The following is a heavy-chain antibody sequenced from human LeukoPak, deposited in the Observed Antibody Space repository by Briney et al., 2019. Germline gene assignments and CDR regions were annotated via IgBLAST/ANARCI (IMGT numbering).Heavy chain of an antibody. CDR1: GDSVSSNSAT. CDR2: TYYRSTWNN. Sequence: SQTLSRTCAISGDSVSSNSATWNWIRQSPSRGLEWLGRTYYRSTWNNDYATSVKSRITITPDTSKNLFSLQLNSVTPEDTAVYYCARISAAAADSWGQGTRVTVSS. D-gene: IGHD6-13*01. V-gene: IGHV6-1*01. CDR3: ARISAAAADS. J-gene: IGHJ4*02.